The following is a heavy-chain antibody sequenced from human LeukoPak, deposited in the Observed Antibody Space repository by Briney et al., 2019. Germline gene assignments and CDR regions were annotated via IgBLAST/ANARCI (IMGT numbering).Heavy chain of an antibody. CDR1: GFTFSSYG. CDR2: ISYDGSNK. D-gene: IGHD6-19*01. J-gene: IGHJ4*02. Sequence: GGSLRLSCAASGFTFSSYGMHWVRQAPGKGLERVAVISYDGSNKYYADSVKGRFTISRDNSKNTLYLQMNSLRAEDTAVYYCAKLIAVAGTTFDYWGQGTLVTVSS. CDR3: AKLIAVAGTTFDY. V-gene: IGHV3-30*18.